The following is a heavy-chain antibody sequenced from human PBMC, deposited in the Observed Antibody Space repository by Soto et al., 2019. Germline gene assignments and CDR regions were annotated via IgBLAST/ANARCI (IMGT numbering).Heavy chain of an antibody. V-gene: IGHV1-18*01. J-gene: IGHJ5*02. CDR3: ARQNQVGSNCFDP. CDR1: GYTFSSYD. D-gene: IGHD1-26*01. Sequence: GXSVKVSCKTSGYTFSSYDINWVRQAPGKGLEWMGWVSGHTGHTNYAQKFQGRLTMTKDTSTTTAYMELRSLTSDDTAVYYCARQNQVGSNCFDPWGRGTLVTVSS. CDR2: VSGHTGHT.